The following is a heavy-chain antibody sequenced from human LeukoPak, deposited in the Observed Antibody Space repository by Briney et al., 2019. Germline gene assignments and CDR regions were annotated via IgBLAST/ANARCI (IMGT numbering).Heavy chain of an antibody. V-gene: IGHV4-39*07. CDR2: IYYSGST. Sequence: SETLSLTCTVSGGSISSSSYYWGWIRQPPGKGLEWIGSIYYSGSTYYNPYLKSRVTISVDTSKNQFSLKLSSVTAADTAVYYCARLGIAVAGTPHWFDPWGQGTLVTVSS. CDR1: GGSISSSSYY. J-gene: IGHJ5*02. D-gene: IGHD6-19*01. CDR3: ARLGIAVAGTPHWFDP.